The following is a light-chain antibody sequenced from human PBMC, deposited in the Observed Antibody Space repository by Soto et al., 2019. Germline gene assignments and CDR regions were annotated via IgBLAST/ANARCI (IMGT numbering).Light chain of an antibody. Sequence: QSVLTQPPSASGTPGQGVTISCSGGTSNIGSNYVYWYQQLPGTAPKLLIYRNNQRPSGVPDRFSGSKSGTSASLAISALRCHDEADYCWATSDASGNGGYLFGDGTELTV. CDR1: TSNIGSNY. V-gene: IGLV1-47*01. J-gene: IGLJ7*01. CDR2: RNN. CDR3: ATSDASGNGGYL.